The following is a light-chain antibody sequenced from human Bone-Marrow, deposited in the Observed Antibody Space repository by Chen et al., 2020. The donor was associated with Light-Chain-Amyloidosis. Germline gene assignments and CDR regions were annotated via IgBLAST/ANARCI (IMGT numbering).Light chain of an antibody. CDR3: QSYQGSSQGV. J-gene: IGLJ3*02. CDR2: EDD. CDR1: GGSIATNH. V-gene: IGLV6-57*01. Sequence: FMLTQPHSVSESLGKTVLISCARRGGSIATNHVQSYQQRPGSSPTTVSYEDDQRPSGVPGRFSDAIDRSSNSAALTHSGLKTEDEADYYCQSYQGSSQGVFGGGTKLTVL.